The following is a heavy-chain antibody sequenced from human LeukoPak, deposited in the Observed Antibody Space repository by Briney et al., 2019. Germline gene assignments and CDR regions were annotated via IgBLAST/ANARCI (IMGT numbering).Heavy chain of an antibody. CDR3: AGRGHRYSRD. V-gene: IGHV4-4*08. CDR2: IQDSGIT. CDR1: GDSVSSGY. Sequence: PSETLSLICNVSGDSVSSGYWSWIRQSPGKGLEWIGFIQDSGITDYNPSLKSRLLMSVDTSKNQFSPNLRSVTAADTAVYYCAGRGHRYSRDWGQGILVTISS. J-gene: IGHJ1*01. D-gene: IGHD2-15*01.